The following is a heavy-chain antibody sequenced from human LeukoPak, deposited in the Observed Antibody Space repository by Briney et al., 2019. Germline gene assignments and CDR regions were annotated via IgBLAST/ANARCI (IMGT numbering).Heavy chain of an antibody. CDR3: ARDGGARSFTNGLNWFDP. Sequence: SETLSLTCLVSGGSLRGQHWNWIRQPPGKGLKWIGYIFSSGNTNSNPSLRSRLTLSLDASKNQFSLKLKSVTAADTAVYYCARDGGARSFTNGLNWFDPWGQGILVTVSS. D-gene: IGHD2-8*01. J-gene: IGHJ5*02. CDR1: GGSLRGQH. V-gene: IGHV4-59*11. CDR2: IFSSGNT.